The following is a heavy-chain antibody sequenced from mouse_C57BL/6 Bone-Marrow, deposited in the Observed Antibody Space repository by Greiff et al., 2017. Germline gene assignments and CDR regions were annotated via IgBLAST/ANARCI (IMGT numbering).Heavy chain of an antibody. Sequence: QVQLQQSGAELARPGPSVKMSCKASGYTFTSYTMHWVKQRPGQGLEWIGYINPSSGYTKYNQKFKDKATLTADKSSSTAYMQLSSLTSEDSAVYYCGQSLFDYWGQGTTLTVSS. CDR2: INPSSGYT. V-gene: IGHV1-4*01. J-gene: IGHJ2*01. CDR1: GYTFTSYT. D-gene: IGHD6-1*01. CDR3: GQSLFDY.